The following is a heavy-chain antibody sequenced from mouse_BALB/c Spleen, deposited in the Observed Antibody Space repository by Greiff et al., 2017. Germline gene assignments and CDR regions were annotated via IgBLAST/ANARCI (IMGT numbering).Heavy chain of an antibody. CDR2: INPSSGYT. D-gene: IGHD1-1*02. Sequence: QLQLKESGAELARPGASVKMSCKASGYTFTSYTMHWVKQRPGQGLEWIGYINPSSGYTNYNQKFKDKATLTADKSSSTAYMQLSSLTSEDSAVYYCARGVSRIWAMDYWGQGTSVTVSS. CDR3: ARGVSRIWAMDY. V-gene: IGHV1-4*01. CDR1: GYTFTSYT. J-gene: IGHJ4*01.